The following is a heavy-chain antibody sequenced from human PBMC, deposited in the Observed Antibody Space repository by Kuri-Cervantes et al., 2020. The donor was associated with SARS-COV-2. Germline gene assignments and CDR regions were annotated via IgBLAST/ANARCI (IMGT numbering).Heavy chain of an antibody. CDR1: GFTFSSYA. V-gene: IGHV3-30*04. Sequence: GESLKISCAASGFTFSSYAMHWVRQAPGKGLEWVAVISYDGNNKYYADSVKGRFTISRDNSKNTLYLQMNSLRAEDTAVYYCARGPGSYFDYWGQGTLVTVSS. J-gene: IGHJ4*02. CDR3: ARGPGSYFDY. D-gene: IGHD1-26*01. CDR2: ISYDGNNK.